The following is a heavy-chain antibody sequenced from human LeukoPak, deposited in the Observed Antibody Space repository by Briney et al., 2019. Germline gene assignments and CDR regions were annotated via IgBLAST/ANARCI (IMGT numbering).Heavy chain of an antibody. D-gene: IGHD6-19*01. V-gene: IGHV4-39*07. Sequence: PSETLSLTCTVSGGSISSSSYYWGWIRQPPGKGLEWIGSIYHSGSTYYNPSLKSRVTISVDTSKNQFSLKLSSVTAADTAVYYCARKVYLRLVGIWGQGTMVTVSS. CDR2: IYHSGST. CDR1: GGSISSSSYY. CDR3: ARKVYLRLVGI. J-gene: IGHJ3*02.